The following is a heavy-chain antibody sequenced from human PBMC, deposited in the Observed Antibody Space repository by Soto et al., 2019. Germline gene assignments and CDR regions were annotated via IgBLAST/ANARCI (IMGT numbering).Heavy chain of an antibody. D-gene: IGHD6-19*01. Sequence: SETLSLTCTVSGGSVRSSSYYWGWVRQPPGKGLEWIGYIHYSGSTNYNPSLKSRVTISVDTSKNQFSLKLSSVTAADTAVYYCAREGYSSGWYDAYGMDVWGQGTTVTVSS. V-gene: IGHV4-61*01. CDR1: GGSVRSSSYY. J-gene: IGHJ6*02. CDR3: AREGYSSGWYDAYGMDV. CDR2: IHYSGST.